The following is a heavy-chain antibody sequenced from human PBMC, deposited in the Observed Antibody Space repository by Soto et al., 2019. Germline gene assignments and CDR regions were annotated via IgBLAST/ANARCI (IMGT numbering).Heavy chain of an antibody. V-gene: IGHV4-31*03. CDR1: GASVSGGAYY. CDR2: IYYSGST. J-gene: IGHJ4*02. D-gene: IGHD3-22*01. CDR3: ARANYYDSSGLSFDL. Sequence: TSETLSLTCTVSGASVSGGAYYWSWIRQHPGKGLEWIGYIYYSGSTYYNPSLKSRLTLSVDTSTKQFSLKLNSVTAADTAVYYCARANYYDSSGLSFDLWGQGSLVTVSS.